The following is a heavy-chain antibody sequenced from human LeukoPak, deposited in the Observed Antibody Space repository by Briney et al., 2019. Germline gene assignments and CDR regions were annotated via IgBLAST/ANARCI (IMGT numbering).Heavy chain of an antibody. CDR2: ITSSGTYI. J-gene: IGHJ4*02. CDR1: GFTFNNYN. Sequence: PGGSLRLSCATSGFTFNNYNMNWVRQAPGRALEWVSSITSSGTYIFYADSVKGRFTISRDNAKNSLYLQMNSLRAEDTAVYYCARDRYCSGGSCYYRGIDYWGQGTLVTVSS. V-gene: IGHV3-21*01. D-gene: IGHD2-15*01. CDR3: ARDRYCSGGSCYYRGIDY.